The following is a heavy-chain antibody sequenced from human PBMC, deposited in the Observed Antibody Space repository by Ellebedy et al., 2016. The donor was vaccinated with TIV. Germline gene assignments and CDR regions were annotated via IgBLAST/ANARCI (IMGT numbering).Heavy chain of an antibody. CDR2: ISSSSSYI. J-gene: IGHJ4*02. Sequence: GGSLRLXXAASGFTFSSYSMNWVRQAPGKGLEWVSSISSSSSYIYYADSVKGRFTISRDNAKNSLYLQMNSLRAEDTAVYYCARVERICIDYWGQGTLVTVSS. CDR3: ARVERICIDY. V-gene: IGHV3-21*01. CDR1: GFTFSSYS. D-gene: IGHD6-25*01.